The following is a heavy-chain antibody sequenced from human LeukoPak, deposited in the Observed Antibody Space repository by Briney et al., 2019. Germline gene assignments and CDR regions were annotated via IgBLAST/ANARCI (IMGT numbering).Heavy chain of an antibody. J-gene: IGHJ4*02. Sequence: SGGSLRLSCAASGFTFSSYGMHWVRQAPGKGLEWVAFIRYDGSNKYYADSVKGRFTISRDNSKNTPYLQMNSLRAEDTAVYYCAKDESFGSSKDYFDYWGQGTLVTVSS. CDR2: IRYDGSNK. D-gene: IGHD6-13*01. CDR3: AKDESFGSSKDYFDY. V-gene: IGHV3-30*02. CDR1: GFTFSSYG.